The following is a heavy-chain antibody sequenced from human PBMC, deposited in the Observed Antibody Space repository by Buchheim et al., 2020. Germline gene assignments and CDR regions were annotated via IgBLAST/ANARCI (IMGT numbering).Heavy chain of an antibody. CDR2: ISSSSSTI. D-gene: IGHD4-23*01. V-gene: IGHV3-48*01. CDR3: ARSLDYGGTSYDY. CDR1: GFTFSSYS. Sequence: EVQLVESGGGLVQPGGSLRLSCAASGFTFSSYSMNWVRQAPGKGLEWVSYISSSSSTIYYADSVKGRFTLSRDNAKNSLYLQMNSLRAEDTAVYYCARSLDYGGTSYDYGGQRTL. J-gene: IGHJ4*02.